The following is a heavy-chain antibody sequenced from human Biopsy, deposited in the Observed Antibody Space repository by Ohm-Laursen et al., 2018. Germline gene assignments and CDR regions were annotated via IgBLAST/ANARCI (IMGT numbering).Heavy chain of an antibody. V-gene: IGHV1-69*06. CDR1: GGSFSSYA. CDR3: ARGRRLTAASSSYYYALDV. J-gene: IGHJ6*02. CDR2: IIPFFGTP. D-gene: IGHD2-15*01. Sequence: SSVKVSCKPSGGSFSSYAISWVRQAPGQGLEWMGGIIPFFGTPNYAQMFQGRVTITADTSTSTAYMELSSLRSDDAAVYYCARGRRLTAASSSYYYALDVWGQGTTVTVSS.